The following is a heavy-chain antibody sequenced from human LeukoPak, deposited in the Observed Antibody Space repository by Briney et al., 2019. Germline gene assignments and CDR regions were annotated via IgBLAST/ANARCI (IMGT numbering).Heavy chain of an antibody. Sequence: ETLSLTCTVSGGSISSYYWSWVRQAPGKGLEWVSGISSGGGSTYDADSVKGRFTISRDNSKNTLYLQMNSLRAEDTAVYYCAKDYDFWSGIGMDVWGQGTTVTVSS. D-gene: IGHD3-3*01. CDR1: GGSISSYY. V-gene: IGHV3-23*01. CDR3: AKDYDFWSGIGMDV. CDR2: ISSGGGST. J-gene: IGHJ6*02.